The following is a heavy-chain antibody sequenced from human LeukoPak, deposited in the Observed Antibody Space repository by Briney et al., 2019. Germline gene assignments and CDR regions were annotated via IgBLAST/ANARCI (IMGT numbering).Heavy chain of an antibody. CDR2: ISWNSGSI. Sequence: ALRLSCAASGFTFDDYAMHWVRQAPGKGLEWVSGISWNSGSIGYADSVKGRFTISRDNAKNSLYLQMNSLRAEDTALYYCAKDKGGIAAAVFDYWGQGTLVTVSS. CDR3: AKDKGGIAAAVFDY. V-gene: IGHV3-9*01. CDR1: GFTFDDYA. D-gene: IGHD6-13*01. J-gene: IGHJ4*02.